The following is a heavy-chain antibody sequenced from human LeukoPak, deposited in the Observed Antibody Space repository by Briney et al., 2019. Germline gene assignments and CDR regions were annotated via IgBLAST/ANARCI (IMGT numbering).Heavy chain of an antibody. CDR3: AAGVIVTFYGMDV. J-gene: IGHJ6*02. D-gene: IGHD3-16*02. CDR2: ISNDGTNK. V-gene: IGHV3-30*03. Sequence: GGSLRLSCAASGFTFSTYAIHWVRQAPGKGLEWLAIISNDGTNKYYADSVKGRFTISRGNSKNMLYLQTSSLRAEDTAVYYCAAGVIVTFYGMDVWGQGTTVTVSS. CDR1: GFTFSTYA.